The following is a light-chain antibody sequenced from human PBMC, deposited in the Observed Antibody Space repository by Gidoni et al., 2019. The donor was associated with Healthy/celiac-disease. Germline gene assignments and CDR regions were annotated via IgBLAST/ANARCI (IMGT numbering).Light chain of an antibody. V-gene: IGKV1-5*01. Sequence: DIQMTQSPSTLSASVGVRVTITCRASQSISSWLAWYQQKPGKAPKLLIYDASSLESGVPSRFSGSGSGTEFTLTISSLQPDDFATYYCQQYNSYSPWTFGQGTKVEIK. CDR1: QSISSW. J-gene: IGKJ1*01. CDR2: DAS. CDR3: QQYNSYSPWT.